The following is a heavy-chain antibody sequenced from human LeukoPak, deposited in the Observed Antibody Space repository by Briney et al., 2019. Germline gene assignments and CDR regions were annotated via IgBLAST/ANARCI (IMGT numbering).Heavy chain of an antibody. CDR1: GFTLSSYA. V-gene: IGHV3-23*01. D-gene: IGHD5-18*01. CDR2: ISGSGGST. CDR3: AKGPGIQLWFDY. J-gene: IGHJ4*02. Sequence: GGSLRLSCAASGFTLSSYAMSWVRQAPGKGLEWVSAISGSGGSTYYADSVKGRFTISRDNSKNTLYLQMNGLRAEDTAVYYCAKGPGIQLWFDYWGQGTLVTVSS.